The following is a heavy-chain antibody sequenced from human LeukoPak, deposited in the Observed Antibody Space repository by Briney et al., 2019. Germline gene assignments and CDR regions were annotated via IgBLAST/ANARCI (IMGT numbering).Heavy chain of an antibody. J-gene: IGHJ4*02. CDR1: GYTFTSYY. Sequence: ASVKVSCKASGYTFTSYYMHWVRQAPGQGLEWMGIINPSGGSTSYAQKFQGRVTMTRDTSTSTVYMELSSLRPEDTAVYYCARDRSRTMVRGVTEIDYWGQGTLVTVSS. CDR3: ARDRSRTMVRGVTEIDY. V-gene: IGHV1-46*01. D-gene: IGHD3-10*01. CDR2: INPSGGST.